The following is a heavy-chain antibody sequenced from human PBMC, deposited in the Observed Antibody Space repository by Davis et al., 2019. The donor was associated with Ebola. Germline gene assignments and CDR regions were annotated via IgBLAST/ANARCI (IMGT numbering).Heavy chain of an antibody. V-gene: IGHV3-23*01. CDR2: ISGSGGST. Sequence: GESLKISCAASGFTFSSYAMSWVRQAPGKGLEWVSAISGSGGSTYYADSVKGRFTISRDNSKNTAYLQMNSLKTEDTAVYYCTSTAAGIDYWGQGTLVTVSS. CDR3: TSTAAGIDY. D-gene: IGHD6-13*01. CDR1: GFTFSSYA. J-gene: IGHJ4*02.